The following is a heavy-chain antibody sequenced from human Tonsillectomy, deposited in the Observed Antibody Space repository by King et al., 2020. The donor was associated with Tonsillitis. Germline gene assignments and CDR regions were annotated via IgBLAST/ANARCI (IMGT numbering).Heavy chain of an antibody. D-gene: IGHD6-19*01. CDR2: INPNSGGT. V-gene: IGHV1-2*02. CDR1: GYTFTGYY. Sequence: QLVQSGAEVKKPGASVKVSCKASGYTFTGYYMHWVRQAPGQGLEWMGWINPNSGGTNYAQKFQGRVTMTRDTSISTAYMELSRLRSDDTAVYYCARSYSSGWSGAFDVWAKGQWSPSLQ. CDR3: ARSYSSGWSGAFDV. J-gene: IGHJ3*01.